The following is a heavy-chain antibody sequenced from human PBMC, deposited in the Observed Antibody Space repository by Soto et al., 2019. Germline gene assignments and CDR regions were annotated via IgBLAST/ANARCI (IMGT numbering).Heavy chain of an antibody. Sequence: ASVKVSCKASGFTLTSADVQWVRQTRGQRLEWMGWINAGNGNTKYSQKFQGRVTITRDTSASTAYMELSSLRSEDTAVYYCARDSRGAFDIRGQGTMVTVSS. J-gene: IGHJ3*02. CDR1: GFTLTSAD. CDR2: INAGNGNT. V-gene: IGHV1-3*01. CDR3: ARDSRGAFDI.